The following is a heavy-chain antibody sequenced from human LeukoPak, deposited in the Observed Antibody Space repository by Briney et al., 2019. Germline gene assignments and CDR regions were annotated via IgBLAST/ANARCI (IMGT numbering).Heavy chain of an antibody. CDR1: GFTFTTYA. CDR3: AKEREWGIQLSYYYMDV. J-gene: IGHJ6*03. D-gene: IGHD5-18*01. CDR2: IINSGGST. V-gene: IGHV3-23*01. Sequence: GGSLRLSCAASGFTFTTYAMNWVRQAPGKGLEWVSAIINSGGSTYYADSVKGRFTISRDNSKNTLYLQMNSLRAEDTAVYYCAKEREWGIQLSYYYMDVWGKGTTVTVSS.